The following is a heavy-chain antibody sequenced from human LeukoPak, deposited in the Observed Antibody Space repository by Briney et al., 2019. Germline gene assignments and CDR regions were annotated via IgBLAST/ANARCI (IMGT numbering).Heavy chain of an antibody. CDR1: GGSISSAAYH. CDR2: IYYTGTT. CDR3: ARRPIAAGNNWFDP. Sequence: SETLSLTCTVSGGSISSAAYHWGWVRQPPGKGLDWIGSIYYTGTTYYSPSLQTRATLSFDTSKNQFSLKLTSVTAADTAVYFCARRPIAAGNNWFDPWGQGTLVTVSS. V-gene: IGHV4-39*01. J-gene: IGHJ5*02. D-gene: IGHD6-13*01.